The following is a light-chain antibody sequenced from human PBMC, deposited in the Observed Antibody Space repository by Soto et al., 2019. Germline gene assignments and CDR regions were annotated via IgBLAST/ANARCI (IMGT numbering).Light chain of an antibody. CDR2: EDN. J-gene: IGLJ2*01. CDR1: SSDVGRYNL. V-gene: IGLV2-23*01. Sequence: QSALTQPASVSGSRGQSITISCTGTSSDVGRYNLVSWYQQHPGKAPKLMIFEDNERPSGVSNRFSGSKSGNTASLTISGLQTEDEADYYCCSYAGGASVVFGGGTKLTVL. CDR3: CSYAGGASVV.